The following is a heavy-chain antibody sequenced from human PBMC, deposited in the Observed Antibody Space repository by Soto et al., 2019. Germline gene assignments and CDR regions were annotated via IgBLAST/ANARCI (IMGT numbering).Heavy chain of an antibody. V-gene: IGHV3-30-3*01. J-gene: IGHJ4*02. CDR2: ISYDGSNR. Sequence: QVQLVESGGGVVQPGRSLRLSCAASGLTLSNYAMHWVRQAPGKGQEWVAVISYDGSNRYYADSVKGRFTISRDNSKNTLYLQMNSLRAEDTAVYYCARVTQAVAADYWGQGTLVTVSS. CDR3: ARVTQAVAADY. D-gene: IGHD6-19*01. CDR1: GLTLSNYA.